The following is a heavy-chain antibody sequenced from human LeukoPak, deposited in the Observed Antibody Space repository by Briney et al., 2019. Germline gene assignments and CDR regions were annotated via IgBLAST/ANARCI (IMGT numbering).Heavy chain of an antibody. CDR1: GGSISSYY. CDR3: ARQLRGEAVAGHLQPFDY. Sequence: TDTLSLTCTVSGGSISSYYWNWIRQPPGKGLEWIGYIYYSGSTNSNPSLKSRVTISVNTSKNQFSLKLSSVTAADTAVYFCARQLRGEAVAGHLQPFDYWGQGTLVTVSS. CDR2: IYYSGST. V-gene: IGHV4-59*08. D-gene: IGHD6-19*01. J-gene: IGHJ4*02.